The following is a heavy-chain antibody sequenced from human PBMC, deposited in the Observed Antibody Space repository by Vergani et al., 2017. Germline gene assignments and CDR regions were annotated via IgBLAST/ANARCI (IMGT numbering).Heavy chain of an antibody. D-gene: IGHD3-22*01. CDR3: ARHFYYDSSGYYFWYY. V-gene: IGHV5-10-1*03. J-gene: IGHJ4*02. CDR2: IDPSDSYT. CDR1: GYSFTSYW. Sequence: EVQLVQSGAEVKKPGESLRISCKGSGYSFTSYWISWVRQMPGKGLEWMGRIDPSDSYTNYSPSFQGHVTISADKSISTAYLQWSSLKASDTAMYYCARHFYYDSSGYYFWYYWGQGTLVTVSS.